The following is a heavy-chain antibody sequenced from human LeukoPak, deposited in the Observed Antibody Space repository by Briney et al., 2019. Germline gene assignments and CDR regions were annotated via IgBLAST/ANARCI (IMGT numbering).Heavy chain of an antibody. V-gene: IGHV3-48*03. Sequence: GGSLRLSCAASGFTFSSYEMNWVRQAPGKGLEWVSYISSSGRTIYYADSVKGRFTISRDNAKGTLYLQMSSLRAEDTATYYCARELASGYWGQGTLVTVSS. CDR2: ISSSGRTI. CDR1: GFTFSSYE. D-gene: IGHD1-1*01. J-gene: IGHJ4*02. CDR3: ARELASGY.